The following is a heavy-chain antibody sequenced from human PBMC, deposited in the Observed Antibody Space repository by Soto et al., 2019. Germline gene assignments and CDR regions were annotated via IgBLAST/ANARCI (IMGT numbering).Heavy chain of an antibody. CDR3: VRGEGSSWYVS. D-gene: IGHD6-13*01. CDR2: ISGSGGST. J-gene: IGHJ5*02. CDR1: GFTFSSYA. Sequence: PGGSLRLSCAAFGFTFSSYAMSWVRQAPGKGLEWVSAISGSGGSTYYADSVKGRFTISRDNAKKTLYLQMNSLTAEDTAVYYYVRGEGSSWYVSWGQGALVTVSS. V-gene: IGHV3-23*01.